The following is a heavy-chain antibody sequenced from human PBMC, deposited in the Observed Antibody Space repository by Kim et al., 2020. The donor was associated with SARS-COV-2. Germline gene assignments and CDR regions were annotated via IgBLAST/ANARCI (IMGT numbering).Heavy chain of an antibody. D-gene: IGHD1-1*01. CDR3: ARDNAGATVWVQWFHP. V-gene: IGHV3-11*01. CDR2: ISSSGSTI. CDR1: GFTFSDYD. Sequence: GGSLRLSCAASGFTFSDYDMSWIRQAPGKGLEWVSYISSSGSTIYYADSVKGRFTISRDNAKNSLYLQMNSLRAEDTAVYYCARDNAGATVWVQWFHPWGQGTLVTVSS. J-gene: IGHJ5*02.